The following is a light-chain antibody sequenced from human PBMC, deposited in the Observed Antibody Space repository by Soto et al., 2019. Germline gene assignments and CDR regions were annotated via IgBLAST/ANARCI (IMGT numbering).Light chain of an antibody. V-gene: IGLV2-8*01. J-gene: IGLJ2*01. CDR1: SSDVGGYDY. Sequence: QSVLTQPPSASGSPGQSVTISCTGTSSDVGGYDYVSWYQQYPGKAPKLMIYEVNKRPSGVPDRFSGSKSGNTASLTVSGLQAEDEADYYCSSYAGGDNLGVFGGGTKLTVL. CDR2: EVN. CDR3: SSYAGGDNLGV.